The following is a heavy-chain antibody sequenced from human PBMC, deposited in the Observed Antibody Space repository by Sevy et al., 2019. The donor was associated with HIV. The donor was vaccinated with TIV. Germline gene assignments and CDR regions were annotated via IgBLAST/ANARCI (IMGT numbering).Heavy chain of an antibody. CDR3: ARSNSGSYQNGDY. CDR2: IYSGGST. Sequence: GGSLRLSCAASGLTVSSNYMSWVRQAPGKGLEWVSLIYSGGSTFYADSVKGRFTVSRDNSKNTLYLQLNSLRAEDTAVYYCARSNSGSYQNGDYWGQGTLVTVSS. J-gene: IGHJ4*02. D-gene: IGHD1-26*01. V-gene: IGHV3-53*01. CDR1: GLTVSSNY.